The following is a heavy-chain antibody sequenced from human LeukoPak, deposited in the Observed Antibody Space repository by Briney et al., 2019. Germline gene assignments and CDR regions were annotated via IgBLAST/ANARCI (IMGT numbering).Heavy chain of an antibody. CDR1: GYTFTGYY. V-gene: IGHV1-2*06. CDR2: INPNSGGT. Sequence: ASVKVSCKASGYTFTGYYTHWVRQAPGQGLEWMGRINPNSGGTNYAQKFQGRVTMTRDTSISTAYMELSRLRSDDTAVYYCARDHRLYCSSTSCPSPYGMDVWGQGTTVTVSS. J-gene: IGHJ6*02. CDR3: ARDHRLYCSSTSCPSPYGMDV. D-gene: IGHD2-2*01.